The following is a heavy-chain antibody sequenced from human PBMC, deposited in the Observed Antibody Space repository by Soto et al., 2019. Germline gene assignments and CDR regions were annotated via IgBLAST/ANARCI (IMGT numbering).Heavy chain of an antibody. V-gene: IGHV4-39*07. D-gene: IGHD1-1*01. CDR1: GGSTSSDNY. CDR3: VRDGTKTLRDWFDP. J-gene: IGHJ5*02. CDR2: IYYSGNT. Sequence: SETLSLTCTVSGGSTSSDNYWSWIRQPPGKGLEWIGHIYYSGNTDYNPSLKSRVMMSVDTSKKQFSLKLRSVTAADTAVYYCVRDGTKTLRDWFDPWGQGISVTVSS.